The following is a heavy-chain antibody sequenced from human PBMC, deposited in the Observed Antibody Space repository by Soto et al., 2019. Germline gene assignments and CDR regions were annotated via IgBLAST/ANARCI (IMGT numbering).Heavy chain of an antibody. D-gene: IGHD1-26*01. Sequence: QLQLQESGSGLVKPSQTLSLTCAVSGGSISSGGYSWSWIRQPPGQGLEWIGYIYHSGSTYYNTSLKRRVTISADRFKKQFPLKLSAVTPAVTAVNYCAGGPGVDRNYWGQGNLVTVSS. CDR3: AGGPGVDRNY. V-gene: IGHV4-30-2*01. CDR1: GGSISSGGYS. CDR2: IYHSGST. J-gene: IGHJ4*02.